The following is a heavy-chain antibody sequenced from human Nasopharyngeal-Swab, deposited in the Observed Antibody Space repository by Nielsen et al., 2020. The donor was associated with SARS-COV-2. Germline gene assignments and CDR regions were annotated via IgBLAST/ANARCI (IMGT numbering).Heavy chain of an antibody. CDR1: GFTFSSYA. V-gene: IGHV3-30-3*01. D-gene: IGHD3-10*01. J-gene: IGHJ4*02. CDR3: AKDRLLWFGEFDY. Sequence: GESLKISCAASGFTFSSYAMHWVRQAPGKGLEWVAVISYDGSNKYYADSVKGRFTISRDNSKNTLYLQMNSLRAEDTAVYYCAKDRLLWFGEFDYWGQGTLVTVSS. CDR2: ISYDGSNK.